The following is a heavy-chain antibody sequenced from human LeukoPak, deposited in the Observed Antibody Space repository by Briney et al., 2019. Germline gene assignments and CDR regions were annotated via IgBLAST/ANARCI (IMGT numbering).Heavy chain of an antibody. CDR3: ARGLTGTTADY. J-gene: IGHJ4*02. D-gene: IGHD1-7*01. Sequence: GGSLRLSCAASGFTFSSYSMNWVRQAPGKGLEWVSSISSSSSYIYYADSVRGRFTISRDNAKNSLYLQMNSLRAEDTAVYYCARGLTGTTADYRGQGTLVTVSS. CDR2: ISSSSSYI. V-gene: IGHV3-21*01. CDR1: GFTFSSYS.